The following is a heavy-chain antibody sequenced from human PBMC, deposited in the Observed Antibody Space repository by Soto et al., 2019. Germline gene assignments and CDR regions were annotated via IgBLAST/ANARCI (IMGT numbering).Heavy chain of an antibody. D-gene: IGHD3-22*01. V-gene: IGHV4-31*03. CDR1: GGSISSGGYY. J-gene: IGHJ3*02. CDR3: ARDGDYYDSSGSGWAFDI. Sequence: SETLSLTCTVSGGSISSGGYYWSWIRQHPGKGLEWIGYIYYSGSTYYNPSLKSRVTISVDTSKNQFSLKLSSVTAADTAVYYCARDGDYYDSSGSGWAFDIWGQGTMVTVSS. CDR2: IYYSGST.